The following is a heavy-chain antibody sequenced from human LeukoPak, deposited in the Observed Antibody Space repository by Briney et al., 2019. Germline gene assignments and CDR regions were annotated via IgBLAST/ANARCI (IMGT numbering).Heavy chain of an antibody. J-gene: IGHJ6*03. V-gene: IGHV1-2*06. CDR2: INPNSGGT. CDR1: GYTFTGYH. D-gene: IGHD6-6*01. CDR3: ARVSSSSLDYYYYYMDV. Sequence: ASVKVSCKASGYTFTGYHMHWVRQAPGQGLEWMGRINPNSGGTNYAQKFQGRVTMTRDTSISTAYMELSRLRSDDTAVYYCARVSSSSLDYYYYYMDVWGKGTTVTVSS.